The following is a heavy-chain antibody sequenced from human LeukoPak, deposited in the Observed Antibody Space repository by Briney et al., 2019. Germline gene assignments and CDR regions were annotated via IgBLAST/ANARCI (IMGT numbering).Heavy chain of an antibody. CDR3: AKETVGYCSGGSCYAPHY. CDR2: ISGSGGST. Sequence: PGGSLRLSCAASGFTFSSYGMSWVRQAPGKGLEWVSAISGSGGSTYYAASVKGRFTISRDSSKNTLYLQMNSLRAEDTAVYYCAKETVGYCSGGSCYAPHYWGQGTLVTVSS. V-gene: IGHV3-23*01. J-gene: IGHJ4*02. CDR1: GFTFSSYG. D-gene: IGHD2-15*01.